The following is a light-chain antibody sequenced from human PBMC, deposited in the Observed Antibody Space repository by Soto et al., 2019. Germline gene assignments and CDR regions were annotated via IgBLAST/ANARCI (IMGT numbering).Light chain of an antibody. J-gene: IGKJ2*01. CDR1: QGISSA. CDR3: QQFSSYPYT. CDR2: AAS. Sequence: AIQLTQSPSSLSASVGDRVTITCRTSQGISSALAWYQQKPGKAPQLLIYAASNLESGVPSRFSGSGSGTDFTLTISSLQPEDFATYFCQQFSSYPYTFGQGTKLEIK. V-gene: IGKV1-13*02.